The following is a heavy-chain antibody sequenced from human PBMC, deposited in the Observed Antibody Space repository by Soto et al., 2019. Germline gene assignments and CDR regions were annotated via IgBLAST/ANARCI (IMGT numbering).Heavy chain of an antibody. Sequence: EVQLLESGGGLVQPGGSLRLSCAASGFTFRNYAMSWARQAPGKGLECVSAIIGSGGTTHYADSVKGRFTISRDNSKNTLYLQMNSLRVEDTAVYYCAKDRSSTSCYAFDYWGQGSLVTVSS. CDR3: AKDRSSTSCYAFDY. CDR2: IIGSGGTT. D-gene: IGHD2-2*01. V-gene: IGHV3-23*01. J-gene: IGHJ4*02. CDR1: GFTFRNYA.